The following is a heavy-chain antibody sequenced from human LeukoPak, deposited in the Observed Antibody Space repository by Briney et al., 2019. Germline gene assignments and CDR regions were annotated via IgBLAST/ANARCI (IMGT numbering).Heavy chain of an antibody. V-gene: IGHV3-11*01. CDR3: ARGPGRGYSYGAYFDY. CDR1: GFTFSDYY. CDR2: ISSSGTTI. Sequence: GGSLRLSCAASGFTFSDYYVSWIRQAPGKGLEWVSYISSSGTTIYYADSVKGRFTISRDNAKNSLYLQMNSLRAEDTAVYYCARGPGRGYSYGAYFDYWGQGTLVTVSS. J-gene: IGHJ4*02. D-gene: IGHD5-18*01.